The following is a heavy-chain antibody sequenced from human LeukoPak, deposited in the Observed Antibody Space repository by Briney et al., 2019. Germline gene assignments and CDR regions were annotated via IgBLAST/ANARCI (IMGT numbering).Heavy chain of an antibody. V-gene: IGHV3-7*03. Sequence: GGSLRLSCFASGFPFSDYLLTWVRQAPGRGLEWVANIKQDGSEKYYVDSVRGRFTISRDNTKNSLYLQMNSLRAEDTAVYYCGRDLGGRSGYWGQGTLVTVSS. CDR2: IKQDGSEK. CDR3: GRDLGGRSGY. J-gene: IGHJ4*02. D-gene: IGHD1-26*01. CDR1: GFPFSDYL.